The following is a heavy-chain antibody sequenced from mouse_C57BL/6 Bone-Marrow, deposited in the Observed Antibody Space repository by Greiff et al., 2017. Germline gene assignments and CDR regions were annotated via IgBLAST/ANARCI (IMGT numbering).Heavy chain of an antibody. V-gene: IGHV1-61*01. Sequence: QVQLKQPGAELVRPGSSVKLSCKASGYTFTSYWMDWVKQRPGQGLEWIGNIYPSDSETHYNQKFKDKATLTVDKSSSTAYMQLSSLTSEDSAVYYCARGGDYSNLFADGGQGTMVTVSA. D-gene: IGHD2-5*01. CDR2: IYPSDSET. J-gene: IGHJ3*01. CDR1: GYTFTSYW. CDR3: ARGGDYSNLFAD.